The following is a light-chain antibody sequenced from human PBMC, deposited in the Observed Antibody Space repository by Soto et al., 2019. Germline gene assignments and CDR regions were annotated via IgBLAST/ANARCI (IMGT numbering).Light chain of an antibody. CDR2: DAS. CDR3: HQYNDGPGGT. J-gene: IGKJ1*01. Sequence: DIVLTQSPATLSLSPGERATLSCRASQSVSKWLVWYQQKPGQAPRLLIYDASTRASDIPARFSGSGSGTDFTLTISSLQSEDFAVYYCHQYNDGPGGTFGPGTKVGLK. CDR1: QSVSKW. V-gene: IGKV3-11*01.